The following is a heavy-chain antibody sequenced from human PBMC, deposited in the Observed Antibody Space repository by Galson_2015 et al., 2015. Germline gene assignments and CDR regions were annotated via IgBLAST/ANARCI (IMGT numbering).Heavy chain of an antibody. CDR1: SYA. D-gene: IGHD4-17*01. CDR3: ARGTTVTYFDY. Sequence: SYAMHWVRQAPGQRLEWMGWINAGNGNTKYSQKFQGRVTITRDTSASTAYMELSSLRSEDTAVYYCARGTTVTYFDYWGQGTLVTVSP. CDR2: INAGNGNT. V-gene: IGHV1-3*01. J-gene: IGHJ4*02.